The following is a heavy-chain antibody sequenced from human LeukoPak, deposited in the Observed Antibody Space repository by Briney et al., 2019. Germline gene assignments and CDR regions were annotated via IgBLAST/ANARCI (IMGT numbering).Heavy chain of an antibody. D-gene: IGHD3-16*01. Sequence: ASVKVSCKASGYTFTSYGISWVRQAPGQGLEWMGWISAYNGNTNYAQKLQGRVTMTTDTSTSTAYMELRSLRSDDTAVCYCARQNYDYVWGSPDYWGQGTLVTVSS. CDR3: ARQNYDYVWGSPDY. CDR1: GYTFTSYG. J-gene: IGHJ4*02. V-gene: IGHV1-18*01. CDR2: ISAYNGNT.